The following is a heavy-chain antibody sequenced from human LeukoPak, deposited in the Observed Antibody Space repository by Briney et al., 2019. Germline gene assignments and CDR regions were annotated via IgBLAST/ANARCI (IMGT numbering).Heavy chain of an antibody. V-gene: IGHV4-59*01. CDR3: ARARYSSSWACDY. D-gene: IGHD6-13*01. Sequence: SETLSLTCTVSGGSISSYYWSWIRQPPGKGLEWIGYIYYSVSTNYNPSLKSRVTISVDTSKNQFSLKLSSVTAADTAVYYCARARYSSSWACDYWGQGTLVTVSS. CDR1: GGSISSYY. J-gene: IGHJ4*02. CDR2: IYYSVST.